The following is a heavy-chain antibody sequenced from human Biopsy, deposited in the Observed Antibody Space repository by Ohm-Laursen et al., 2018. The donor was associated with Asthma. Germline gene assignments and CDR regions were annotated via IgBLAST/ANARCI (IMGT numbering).Heavy chain of an antibody. Sequence: SDTLSLTCSLSSGSGGYMRSGNYYWGWIRQPPGKGLEWIGSIYYSGATYYNPSLESRGTVSADTSKNQFSLKLTSVTAADTAVYYCVRGSSSWHHGPFHYYYGLDVWGQGTTATVSS. CDR3: VRGSSSWHHGPFHYYYGLDV. V-gene: IGHV4-39*01. J-gene: IGHJ6*02. CDR2: IYYSGAT. D-gene: IGHD6-13*01. CDR1: SGSGGYMRSGNYY.